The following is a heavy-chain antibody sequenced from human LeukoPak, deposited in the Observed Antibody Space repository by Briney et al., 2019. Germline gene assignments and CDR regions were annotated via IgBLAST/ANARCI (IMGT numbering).Heavy chain of an antibody. V-gene: IGHV3-21*01. CDR3: ARYYGDTTNALDF. CDR1: GFTFSSYS. Sequence: GGSLRLSCAASGFTFSSYSMNWVRQAPGKGLEWVSSISSSSSYIYYADSVKGRFTISRDNAKNSLYLQTNSLRAEDTAVYYCARYYGDTTNALDFWGQGTMVTVSS. J-gene: IGHJ3*01. D-gene: IGHD4-17*01. CDR2: ISSSSSYI.